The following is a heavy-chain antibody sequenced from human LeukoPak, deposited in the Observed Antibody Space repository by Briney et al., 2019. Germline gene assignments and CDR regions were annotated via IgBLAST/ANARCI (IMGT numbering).Heavy chain of an antibody. CDR1: GFTVSSNY. J-gene: IGHJ6*02. Sequence: QTGGSLRLSCAASGFTVSSNYMNWVRQAPGKGLEWVSVIYSGGSTIYADSVKGRFTISRDSSKNTLYLQMNSLRAEDTAVYYCARDPVGAIGYGMDVWGQGTTVTVSS. CDR2: IYSGGST. D-gene: IGHD1-26*01. V-gene: IGHV3-66*01. CDR3: ARDPVGAIGYGMDV.